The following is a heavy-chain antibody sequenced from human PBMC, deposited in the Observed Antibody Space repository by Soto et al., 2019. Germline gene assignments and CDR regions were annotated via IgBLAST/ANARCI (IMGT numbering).Heavy chain of an antibody. V-gene: IGHV4-39*01. CDR1: GGSISSRTFW. Sequence: LSLTCSVSGGSISSRTFWWAWIRQPPGKGLEWIGDMYYSGSSYSSPSLKSRVTLSVDTSKNQLSLKLNSVTAADTAVYYCARHPRDDYNYGGSGIFDYWGQGTQVTVSS. J-gene: IGHJ4*02. D-gene: IGHD4-4*01. CDR2: MYYSGSS. CDR3: ARHPRDDYNYGGSGIFDY.